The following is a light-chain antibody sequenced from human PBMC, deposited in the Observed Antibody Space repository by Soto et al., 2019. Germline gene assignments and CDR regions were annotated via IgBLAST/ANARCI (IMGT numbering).Light chain of an antibody. CDR3: QQYYSYSGA. Sequence: DIQMTQSPSTLSGSVGDRVTITCRASQTISSCLAWYQQKPGKAPKLLIYKASTLKSGVPSRFSGSGSGTEFTLTISSLQPDDFATYYCQQYYSYSGAFGPGTKVELK. CDR2: KAS. J-gene: IGKJ1*01. V-gene: IGKV1-5*03. CDR1: QTISSC.